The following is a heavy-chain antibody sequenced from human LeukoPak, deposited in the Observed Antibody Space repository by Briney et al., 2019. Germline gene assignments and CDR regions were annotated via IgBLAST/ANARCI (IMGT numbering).Heavy chain of an antibody. V-gene: IGHV1-2*02. CDR2: INPDNGDT. Sequence: ASVKVSCTTSGYTFSAYYIYWVRQAPGQGPEWMGYINPDNGDTQYAQKFQGRVTMTRDTSISTAFMELTRLKSDDTAVYYCAREAATSGWSCDFWGQGALVTVSS. CDR1: GYTFSAYY. D-gene: IGHD6-19*01. J-gene: IGHJ4*02. CDR3: AREAATSGWSCDF.